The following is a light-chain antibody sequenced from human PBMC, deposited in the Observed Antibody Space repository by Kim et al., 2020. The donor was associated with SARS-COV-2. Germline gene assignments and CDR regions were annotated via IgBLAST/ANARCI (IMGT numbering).Light chain of an antibody. V-gene: IGKV3-20*01. CDR3: QQYGSSPYS. CDR1: ESVSSSY. J-gene: IGKJ2*03. CDR2: GAS. Sequence: LSPGERATLSCRASESVSSSYLAWYQHKPDQAPRLLIYGASSRATGVPDRFSGSGSGTDFTLTISRLEPEDFAVYYCQQYGSSPYSFGQGTKLEI.